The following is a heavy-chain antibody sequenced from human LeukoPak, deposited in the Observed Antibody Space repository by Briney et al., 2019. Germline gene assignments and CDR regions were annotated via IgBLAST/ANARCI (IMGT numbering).Heavy chain of an antibody. Sequence: ASVKVSYKASGYTFTSYGISWVRQAPGQGLEWMGWISAYNGNTNYAQKLQGRVTMTTDTSTSTAYMELRSLRSDDAAVYYCARDVGGGYCSGGSCYPGANWFDPWGQGTLVTVSS. CDR3: ARDVGGGYCSGGSCYPGANWFDP. CDR1: GYTFTSYG. D-gene: IGHD2-15*01. V-gene: IGHV1-18*04. CDR2: ISAYNGNT. J-gene: IGHJ5*02.